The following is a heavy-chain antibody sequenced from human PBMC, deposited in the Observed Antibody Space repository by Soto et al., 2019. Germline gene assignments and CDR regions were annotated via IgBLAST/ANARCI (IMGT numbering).Heavy chain of an antibody. CDR3: ATVHGTSRSFDY. CDR2: TGLNGRTT. J-gene: IGHJ4*02. CDR1: GFTFSMSA. Sequence: EVQLLESGGGLVQPGGSLRLSCAAYGFTFSMSAMSWVRQAPGKGLEWVSTTGLNGRTTYYADSVKGRFTVSRDNSRNTLDLQMNSLRAEDTAVYYCATVHGTSRSFDYWGQGTLVTVSS. V-gene: IGHV3-23*01. D-gene: IGHD6-13*01.